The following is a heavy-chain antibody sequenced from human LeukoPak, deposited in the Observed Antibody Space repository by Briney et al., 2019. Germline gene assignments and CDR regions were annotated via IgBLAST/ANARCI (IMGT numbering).Heavy chain of an antibody. CDR1: GFTFSNYG. CDR3: AKVYSDYSLYYFDY. D-gene: IGHD2/OR15-2a*01. CDR2: ISYDGSNK. V-gene: IGHV3-30*18. Sequence: GGSLRLSCAASGFTFSNYGMHWVRQAPGKGLEWLAVISYDGSNKYYGDSVKGRFTISRDNSKNTLYLQMNSLRAEDTAVYYCAKVYSDYSLYYFDYWGQGTLVTVSS. J-gene: IGHJ4*02.